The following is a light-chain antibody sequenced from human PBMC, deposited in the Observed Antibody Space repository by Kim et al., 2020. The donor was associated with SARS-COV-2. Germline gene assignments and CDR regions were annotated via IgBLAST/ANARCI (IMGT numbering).Light chain of an antibody. V-gene: IGLV3-19*01. CDR1: SLRSYY. J-gene: IGLJ1*01. CDR2: GKN. CDR3: NSRDSSGNPYV. Sequence: ELTQDPAVSVALGQTVRITCQGDSLRSYYASWYQQKPGQAPVLVIYGKNNRPSGIPDRFSGSSSGNTASLTITGAQAEDEADYYCNSRDSSGNPYVFGTGTKVTVL.